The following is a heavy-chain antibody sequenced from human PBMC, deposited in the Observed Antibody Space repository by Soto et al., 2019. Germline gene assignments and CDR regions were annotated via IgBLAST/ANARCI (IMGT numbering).Heavy chain of an antibody. Sequence: PGGPLRLSCAASGFTFSDYAIHLVRQAPGKGLEWVAFISYDRSHIYYADSVRGRFTISRDKSRNTLYLQINSLRADDTAVYYCAKDSPSDYDCWTGPTFDHLAQGTLVTVSS. J-gene: IGHJ4*02. D-gene: IGHD3-3*01. CDR2: ISYDRSHI. V-gene: IGHV3-30-3*01. CDR3: AKDSPSDYDCWTGPTFDH. CDR1: GFTFSDYA.